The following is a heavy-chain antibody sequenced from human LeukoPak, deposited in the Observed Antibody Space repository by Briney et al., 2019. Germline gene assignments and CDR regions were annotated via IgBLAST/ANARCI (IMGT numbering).Heavy chain of an antibody. D-gene: IGHD3-3*01. J-gene: IGHJ4*02. V-gene: IGHV3-30*02. Sequence: GGSLRLSCAASGFTFSSYGMHWVRQAPGKGLEWVAFIRYDGSNKYYADSVKVRFTISRDNSKNTLYLQMNSLRAEDTAVYYCAKDWSSLEVDYFDYWGQGTLVTVSS. CDR3: AKDWSSLEVDYFDY. CDR2: IRYDGSNK. CDR1: GFTFSSYG.